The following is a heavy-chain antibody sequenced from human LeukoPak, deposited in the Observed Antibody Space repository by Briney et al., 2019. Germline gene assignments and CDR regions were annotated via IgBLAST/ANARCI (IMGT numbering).Heavy chain of an antibody. V-gene: IGHV4-59*01. CDR1: GASITSYY. D-gene: IGHD3-16*01. J-gene: IGHJ4*02. Sequence: SETLSLTCTVSGASITSYYWTWIRQPPGKGLEWIGYIHYSGSTNYNPSLKSRVTISVDRSKNQFSLKLSSVTAADTAVYYCARDLRAAYWGQGTLVTVSS. CDR3: ARDLRAAY. CDR2: IHYSGST.